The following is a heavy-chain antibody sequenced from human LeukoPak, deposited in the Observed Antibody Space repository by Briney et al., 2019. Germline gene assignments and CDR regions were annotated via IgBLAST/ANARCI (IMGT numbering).Heavy chain of an antibody. V-gene: IGHV4-59*11. J-gene: IGHJ3*01. CDR1: GASFTSHY. D-gene: IGHD3-22*01. Sequence: SETLSLTCSVSGASFTSHYWGWIRQPPGKGPEWIGHLYYSGSTTYNPSLESRVTMSVDTSRKQISLKLNSVAAADTAVYYCARGRGSPYYVEAFDVWGQGTVVTVSS. CDR2: LYYSGST. CDR3: ARGRGSPYYVEAFDV.